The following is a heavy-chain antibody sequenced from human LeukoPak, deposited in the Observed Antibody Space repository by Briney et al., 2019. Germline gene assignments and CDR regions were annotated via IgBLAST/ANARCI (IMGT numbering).Heavy chain of an antibody. Sequence: GGSLQISWKGSGYRFTSYWIAGVRQMPGKGLEGMGIIYPGESDTRYRPSFQGQVTISAHKSISTASLQWSSLNASHTAMYYCARLSRAVLTYGMDVWGKGTTVTVSS. CDR1: GYRFTSYW. CDR3: ARLSRAVLTYGMDV. J-gene: IGHJ6*04. CDR2: IYPGESDT. V-gene: IGHV5-51*01. D-gene: IGHD6-19*01.